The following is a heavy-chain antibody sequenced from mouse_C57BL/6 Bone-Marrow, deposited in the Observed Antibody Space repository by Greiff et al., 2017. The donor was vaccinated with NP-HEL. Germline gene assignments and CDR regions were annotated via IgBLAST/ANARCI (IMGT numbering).Heavy chain of an antibody. CDR3: IIYDYSAWFAY. D-gene: IGHD2-4*01. J-gene: IGHJ3*01. CDR2: IRNKANNHAT. Sequence: EVQRVESGGGLVQPGGSMKLSCAASGFTFSDAWMDWVRQSPEKGLEWVAEIRNKANNHATYYAESVKGRFTISRDDSKSSVYLQMNSLRAEDTGIYYCIIYDYSAWFAYWGQGTLVTVSA. CDR1: GFTFSDAW. V-gene: IGHV6-6*01.